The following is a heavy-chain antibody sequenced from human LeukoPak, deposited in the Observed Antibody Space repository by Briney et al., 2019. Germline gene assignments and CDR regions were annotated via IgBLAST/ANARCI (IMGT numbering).Heavy chain of an antibody. CDR2: ISYDGSNK. CDR1: GFIFSNYA. D-gene: IGHD4-17*01. CDR3: AKHSPDYGDYSDAFDI. J-gene: IGHJ3*02. Sequence: GGSLRLSCAASGFIFSNYAMTWVRQAPGKGLEWVAVISYDGSNKYYADSVKGRFTISRDNSKNTLYLQMNSLRAEDTAVYYCAKHSPDYGDYSDAFDIWGQGTMVTVSS. V-gene: IGHV3-30*18.